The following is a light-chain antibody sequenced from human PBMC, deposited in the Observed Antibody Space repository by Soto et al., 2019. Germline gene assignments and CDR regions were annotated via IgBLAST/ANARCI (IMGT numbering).Light chain of an antibody. CDR1: QSVSFSY. CDR3: QQYGRSPLT. Sequence: EIVLTQSPGTLFLSPGERATLSCRASQSVSFSYLAWYQQKPGQAPRLLIYGASSRATGIPDRFSGSGSGTDFTLTISRLEPEDFAVYYCQQYGRSPLTFGGGTMVEIK. CDR2: GAS. J-gene: IGKJ4*01. V-gene: IGKV3-20*01.